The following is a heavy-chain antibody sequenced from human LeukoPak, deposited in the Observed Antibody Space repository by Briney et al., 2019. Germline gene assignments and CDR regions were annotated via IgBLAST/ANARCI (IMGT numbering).Heavy chain of an antibody. CDR1: GFTFSDYA. Sequence: GGSLRLSCAASGFTFSDYAMHWVRQAPGKGLEWVAVISKDGSDKYYPGSVRGRFTISRDNSKNTIYLQMDSLRAEDTAVYYCARERTGFYAEYWGQGTLVTVSS. V-gene: IGHV3-30-3*01. CDR3: ARERTGFYAEY. J-gene: IGHJ4*02. CDR2: ISKDGSDK. D-gene: IGHD3/OR15-3a*01.